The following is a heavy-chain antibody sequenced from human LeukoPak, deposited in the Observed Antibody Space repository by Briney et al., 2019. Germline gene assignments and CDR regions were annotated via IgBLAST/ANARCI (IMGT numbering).Heavy chain of an antibody. D-gene: IGHD3-10*01. CDR2: IYYSGST. Sequence: PSQTLSLTCTVSGGSISSGGYYWSWIRQHPGKGLEWIGYIYYSGSTYYNPSLKSRVTISVDTSKNQFSLKLSSVTAADTAVYYCARDRAASWFGELPDYYYYGMDVWGQGTTVTVSS. J-gene: IGHJ6*02. CDR3: ARDRAASWFGELPDYYYYGMDV. CDR1: GGSISSGGYY. V-gene: IGHV4-31*03.